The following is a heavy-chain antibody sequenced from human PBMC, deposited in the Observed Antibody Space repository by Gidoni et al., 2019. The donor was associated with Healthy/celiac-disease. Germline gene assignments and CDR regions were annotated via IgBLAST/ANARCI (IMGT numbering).Heavy chain of an antibody. V-gene: IGHV3-21*01. CDR2: ISSSSSYI. CDR1: GFTFSSYS. CDR3: ARDQTTVTTIRAKFFDY. J-gene: IGHJ4*02. Sequence: EVQLVESGGGLVKPGGSLRLSCAASGFTFSSYSMNWVRQAPGKGLEWVSSISSSSSYIYYADSVKGRFTISRDNAKNSLYLQMNSLRAEDTAVYYCARDQTTVTTIRAKFFDYWGQGTLVTVSS. D-gene: IGHD4-17*01.